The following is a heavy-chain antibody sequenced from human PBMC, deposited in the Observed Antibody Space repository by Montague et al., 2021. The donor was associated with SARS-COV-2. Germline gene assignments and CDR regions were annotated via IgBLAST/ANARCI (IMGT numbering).Heavy chain of an antibody. V-gene: IGHV4-59*01. CDR1: GGFISSSY. CDR2: IYHSGNT. J-gene: IGHJ6*02. Sequence: TLSLTCTVPGGFISSSYWSWIRQPPGKGLEWIGYIYHSGNTNYNPSLKSRVTISMDTSMNQFSLSLSSMTAADTAVYFCARDLLPPRTAIKTNFFGLDVWGQGTTVIVSS. D-gene: IGHD2-21*02. CDR3: ARDLLPPRTAIKTNFFGLDV.